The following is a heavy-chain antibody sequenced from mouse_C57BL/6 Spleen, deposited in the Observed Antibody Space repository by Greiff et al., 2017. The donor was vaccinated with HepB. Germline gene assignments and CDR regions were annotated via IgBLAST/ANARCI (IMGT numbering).Heavy chain of an antibody. CDR1: GYTFTSYW. Sequence: VQLQQPGAELVKPGASVKMSCKASGYTFTSYWITWVKQRPGQGLEWIGDIYPGSGSTNYNEKFKSKATLTVDTSSSTAYMQLSSLTSEDSAVYYCARRETQLRLIFAYWGQGTLVTVSA. CDR2: IYPGSGST. V-gene: IGHV1-55*01. D-gene: IGHD3-2*02. J-gene: IGHJ3*01. CDR3: ARRETQLRLIFAY.